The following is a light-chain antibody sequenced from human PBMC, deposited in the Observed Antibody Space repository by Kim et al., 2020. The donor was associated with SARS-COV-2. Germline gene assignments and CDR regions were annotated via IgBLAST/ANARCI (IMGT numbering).Light chain of an antibody. V-gene: IGLV2-14*03. Sequence: GQSITSSCTGTSSDVGGYNYVSWYQQHPGNAPKLMIYDVSNRPSGVSNRFSGSKSGNTASLTISGLQAEDEADYYCSSYTSSSTLVFGGGTQLTVL. CDR2: DVS. CDR3: SSYTSSSTLV. CDR1: SSDVGGYNY. J-gene: IGLJ2*01.